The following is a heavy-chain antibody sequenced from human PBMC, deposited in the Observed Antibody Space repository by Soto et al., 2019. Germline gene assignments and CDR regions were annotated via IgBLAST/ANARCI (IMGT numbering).Heavy chain of an antibody. J-gene: IGHJ6*02. V-gene: IGHV1-69*01. CDR1: RVAFSKFI. D-gene: IGHD2-2*01. CDR2: IIPVFGTA. CDR3: AKVRYSSPMGYCYGMDV. Sequence: QAQLEQSGGEVKKPGSSVKVSCKASRVAFSKFIVTWVRQAPGVGLEWVGGIIPVFGTANYAQKFQGRVTITADESTSTSYMEVNNLRSEDTAVYYCAKVRYSSPMGYCYGMDVWGQGTTVTVSS.